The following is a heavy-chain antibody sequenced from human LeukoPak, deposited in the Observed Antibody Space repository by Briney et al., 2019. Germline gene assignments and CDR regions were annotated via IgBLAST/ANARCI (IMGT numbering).Heavy chain of an antibody. CDR1: GFTFSSYS. D-gene: IGHD2-2*01. CDR3: ARESYCSSTSCGLDY. J-gene: IGHJ4*02. V-gene: IGHV3-48*01. Sequence: PGGSLRLSCAASGFTFSSYSMNRVRQAPGKGLEWVSYISSSSSTIYYADSVKGRFTISRDNAKNSLYLQMNSLRAGDTAVYYCARESYCSSTSCGLDYWGQGTLVTVSS. CDR2: ISSSSSTI.